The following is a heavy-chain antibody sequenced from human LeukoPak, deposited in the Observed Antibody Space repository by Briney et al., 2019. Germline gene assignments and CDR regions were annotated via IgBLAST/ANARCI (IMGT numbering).Heavy chain of an antibody. CDR3: TTVLTAYFYYYMDV. CDR2: IKSKTDGGTT. V-gene: IGHV3-15*01. CDR1: GFTFSNAW. J-gene: IGHJ6*03. Sequence: GGSLRLSCAASGFTFSNAWMSWVRQAPGKGLEWVGRIKSKTDGGTTDYAALVKGRFTISRDDSKNTLYLQMNSLKTEDTAVYYCTTVLTAYFYYYMDVWGKGTTVTVSS. D-gene: IGHD7-27*01.